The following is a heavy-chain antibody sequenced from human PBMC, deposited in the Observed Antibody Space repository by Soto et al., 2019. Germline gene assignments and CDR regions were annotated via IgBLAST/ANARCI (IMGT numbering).Heavy chain of an antibody. CDR2: IYYSGST. D-gene: IGHD4-17*01. CDR1: GGSISSSSYY. V-gene: IGHV4-39*01. Sequence: SETLSLTCTVSGGSISSSSYYWGWIRQPPGKGLEWIGSIYYSGSTYYNPSLKSRVTISVDTSKNQFSLKLSSVTAADTAVYYCARFLDYGDYGSAWFDPWGQGTLVTVSS. CDR3: ARFLDYGDYGSAWFDP. J-gene: IGHJ5*02.